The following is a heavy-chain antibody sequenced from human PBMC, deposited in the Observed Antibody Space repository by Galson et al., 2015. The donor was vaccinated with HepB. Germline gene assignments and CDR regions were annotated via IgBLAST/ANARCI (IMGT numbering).Heavy chain of an antibody. Sequence: SLRLSCAASGLTFSKSTMTWVRQAPGKGLEWVSTISSGGDGTYYADSVKGRSTISRDDSKSTLYLQMNNLRAEDTALYFCARFDCTGTICYSWGRGVLVTVSS. CDR1: GLTFSKST. CDR2: ISSGGDGT. D-gene: IGHD2-21*02. J-gene: IGHJ4*02. CDR3: ARFDCTGTICYS. V-gene: IGHV3-23*01.